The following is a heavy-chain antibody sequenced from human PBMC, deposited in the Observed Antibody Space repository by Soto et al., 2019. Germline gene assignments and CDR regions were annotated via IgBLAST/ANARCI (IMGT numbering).Heavy chain of an antibody. CDR3: AKDFGGGTRMIRGFFAY. D-gene: IGHD3-16*01. CDR1: GITFRSHA. Sequence: GGSLRLSCAVSGITFRSHALSWVGQAPGKGLEWVSGISGSGADTHYADSVKGRFTISRDNSKNTLSLQMSSLRADDTAVYYCAKDFGGGTRMIRGFFAYWGRGTLVTVSS. J-gene: IGHJ4*02. V-gene: IGHV3-23*01. CDR2: ISGSGADT.